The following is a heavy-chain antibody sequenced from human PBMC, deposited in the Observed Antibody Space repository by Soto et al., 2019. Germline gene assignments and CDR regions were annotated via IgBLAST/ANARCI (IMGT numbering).Heavy chain of an antibody. D-gene: IGHD5-12*01. J-gene: IGHJ4*02. V-gene: IGHV4-39*01. CDR1: GGSISSSSYY. Sequence: PSETLSLTCTVSGGSISSSSYYWGWIRQPPGKGLEWIGSIYYSGSTYYNPSLKSRVTISVDTSKNQFSLKLSSVTAADTAVYYCARPTYSGYVGYWGQGTLVTVSS. CDR3: ARPTYSGYVGY. CDR2: IYYSGST.